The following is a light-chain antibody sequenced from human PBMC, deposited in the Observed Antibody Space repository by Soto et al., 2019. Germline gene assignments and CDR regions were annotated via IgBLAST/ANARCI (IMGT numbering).Light chain of an antibody. CDR2: AAS. V-gene: IGKV1-39*01. CDR1: QSISTY. CDR3: QQSYSTPIT. Sequence: DIQMTQSPSSLSASVGDRVTITCRASQSISTYLNWYQQKPGKAPNLLIVAASSLQSGFPSRFSGSGSGTDFTLTISSLQPEDFATYFCQQSYSTPITFGQGTRLEIK. J-gene: IGKJ5*01.